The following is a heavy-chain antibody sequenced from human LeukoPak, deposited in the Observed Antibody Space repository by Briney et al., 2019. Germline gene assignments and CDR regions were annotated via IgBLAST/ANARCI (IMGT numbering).Heavy chain of an antibody. J-gene: IGHJ3*02. D-gene: IGHD2-2*01. Sequence: GASVKVSCKASGYTFTSYDINWVRQATGQGLEWMGWMSPNSGNTGYAQKFQGRVTMTRNTSISTAYMELSSLRSEDTAVYYCARGPYCSSTSCYLEAFDIWGQGTMVTVSS. V-gene: IGHV1-8*01. CDR2: MSPNSGNT. CDR1: GYTFTSYD. CDR3: ARGPYCSSTSCYLEAFDI.